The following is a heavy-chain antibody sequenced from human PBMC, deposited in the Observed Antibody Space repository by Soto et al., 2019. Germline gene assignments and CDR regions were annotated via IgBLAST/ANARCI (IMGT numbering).Heavy chain of an antibody. CDR3: ATWGEDIVVVVAATYYYFDY. Sequence: ASVKVSCKVSGYTLTELSMHWVRQAPGKGLEWMGGFDPEDGETIYAQKFQGRVTRTEDTSTDTAYMELSSLRSEDTAVYYCATWGEDIVVVVAATYYYFDYWGQGTLVTVSS. D-gene: IGHD2-15*01. V-gene: IGHV1-24*01. CDR1: GYTLTELS. J-gene: IGHJ4*02. CDR2: FDPEDGET.